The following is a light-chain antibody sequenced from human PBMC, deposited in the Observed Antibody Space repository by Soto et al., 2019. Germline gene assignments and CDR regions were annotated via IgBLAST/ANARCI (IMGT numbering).Light chain of an antibody. J-gene: IGKJ5*01. CDR2: GAS. V-gene: IGKV3-20*01. CDR1: QSVSNNY. CDR3: QQYNNWPPIT. Sequence: EIVLTQSPGTLSLSPGERATLSCRASQSVSNNYLAWYQQKPGQAPRLLIYGASNRATGIPDRFSGSGSGTDFTLAISSLQSEDFAVYYCQQYNNWPPITFGQGTRLEI.